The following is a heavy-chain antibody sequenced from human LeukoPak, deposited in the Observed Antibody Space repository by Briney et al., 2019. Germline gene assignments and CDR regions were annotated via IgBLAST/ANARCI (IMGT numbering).Heavy chain of an antibody. CDR2: INHSGST. V-gene: IGHV4-34*01. J-gene: IGHJ6*03. D-gene: IGHD3-10*01. CDR3: ARGPTYGSGSWRRYYYYYMDV. Sequence: SETLSLTCAVYGGSFSGYYWSWIRQPPGKGLEWIGEINHSGSTNYNPSLKSRVTISVDTSKNQFSLKLSSVTAADTAVYYCARGPTYGSGSWRRYYYYYMDVWGKGTTVTVSS. CDR1: GGSFSGYY.